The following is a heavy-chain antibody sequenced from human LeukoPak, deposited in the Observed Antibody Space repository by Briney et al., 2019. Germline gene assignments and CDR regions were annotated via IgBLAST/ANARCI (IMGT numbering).Heavy chain of an antibody. D-gene: IGHD2-2*01. J-gene: IGHJ3*01. CDR3: ARGRYCTATTCDAGGDAFDV. CDR1: GGSISSYY. CDR2: IYPRGST. Sequence: PSETLSLTCSVSGGSISSYYWRWMRQPAGKGLEWIGRIYPRGSTTYNSSLKSRVTMSADTSKNHFSLKLSSLTAADTAVYYCARGRYCTATTCDAGGDAFDVWGQGTMVTVSS. V-gene: IGHV4-4*07.